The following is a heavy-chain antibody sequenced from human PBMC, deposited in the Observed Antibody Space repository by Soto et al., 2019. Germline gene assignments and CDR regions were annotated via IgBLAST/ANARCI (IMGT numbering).Heavy chain of an antibody. CDR2: ISWDGGST. J-gene: IGHJ4*02. CDR1: GFTFDDYT. Sequence: LRLSCAASGFTFDDYTMHWVRQAPGKGLEWVSLISWDGGSTYYADSVKGRFTISRDNSKNSLYLQMNSLRTEDTALYYCAKDSSPHRVPYYDFWSGFDYWGQGTLVTVSS. CDR3: AKDSSPHRVPYYDFWSGFDY. V-gene: IGHV3-43*01. D-gene: IGHD3-3*01.